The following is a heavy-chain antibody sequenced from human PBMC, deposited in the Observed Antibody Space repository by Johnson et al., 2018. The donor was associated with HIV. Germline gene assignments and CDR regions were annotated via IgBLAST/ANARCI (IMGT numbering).Heavy chain of an antibody. D-gene: IGHD6-13*01. CDR3: AREPSIAAAGGDGAFDI. J-gene: IGHJ3*02. Sequence: QVQLVESGGGVVQPGRSLRLSCAASGFTFSDYYMTWIRQAPGKGLDWISYIGRSGTTLYYADSVKGRFTISRDNSKNTLYLQMNSLRAEDTAVYYCAREPSIAAAGGDGAFDIWGRGTMLTVSS. V-gene: IGHV3-11*04. CDR1: GFTFSDYY. CDR2: IGRSGTTL.